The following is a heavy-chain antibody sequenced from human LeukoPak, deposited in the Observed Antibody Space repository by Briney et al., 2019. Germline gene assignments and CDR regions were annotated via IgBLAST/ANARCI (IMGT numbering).Heavy chain of an antibody. J-gene: IGHJ4*02. D-gene: IGHD4-17*01. CDR1: GAFITNSHW. CDR2: TYHSATN. Sequence: PSETLSLTCAVSGAFITNSHWWSWARQPPGKRLEWIGDTYHSATNNYNPAVQGRVTMSVDKSKNQFSLKLNSVTAAATAVYDCASYIYGEYGSYCFDYWGQGTLVTVSS. V-gene: IGHV4-4*02. CDR3: ASYIYGEYGSYCFDY.